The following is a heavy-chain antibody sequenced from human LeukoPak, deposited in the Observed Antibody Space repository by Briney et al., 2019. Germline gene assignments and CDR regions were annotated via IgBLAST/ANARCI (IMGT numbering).Heavy chain of an antibody. D-gene: IGHD3-10*01. Sequence: GGSLRLSCTASLWCFHEYVMIWVRQAPGKGLEWVGFIRSKAYGGTTEYAASVKGRFTISRDDSKSIAYLQMNILKTEDTAVYYCSTGYNYGSVTPVWFDPWGQGTLVTVSS. CDR2: IRSKAYGGTT. CDR3: STGYNYGSVTPVWFDP. J-gene: IGHJ5*02. V-gene: IGHV3-49*04. CDR1: LWCFHEYV.